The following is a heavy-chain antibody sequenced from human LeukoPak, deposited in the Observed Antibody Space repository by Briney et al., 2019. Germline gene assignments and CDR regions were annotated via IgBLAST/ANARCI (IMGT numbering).Heavy chain of an antibody. J-gene: IGHJ6*03. Sequence: SETLSLTCTVSGGSISSSSYYWGWIRQPPGKGLEWIVSIYYSGSTYYNPSLKSRVTISVDTSTNQFSLKLSSVTAADTAVYYCARHTSSSSYYYYYMDVWGKGTTVTVSS. CDR1: GGSISSSSYY. CDR2: IYYSGST. CDR3: ARHTSSSSYYYYYMDV. D-gene: IGHD6-6*01. V-gene: IGHV4-39*01.